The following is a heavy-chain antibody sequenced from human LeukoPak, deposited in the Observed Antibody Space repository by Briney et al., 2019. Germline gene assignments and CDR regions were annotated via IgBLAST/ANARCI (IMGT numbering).Heavy chain of an antibody. D-gene: IGHD6-13*01. J-gene: IGHJ4*02. CDR1: GYTFTSDG. CDR2: MSAYNGNT. CDR3: ARLGDRGYSSSSLHGTDSDY. V-gene: IGHV1-18*01. Sequence: ASVKVSCKASGYTFTSDGISWVRQAPGQGLEWRGWMSAYNGNTNYAQKLQGRVTMTTDTSTSTAYMGLRSLRSDDTAVYYCARLGDRGYSSSSLHGTDSDYWGQGTLVTASS.